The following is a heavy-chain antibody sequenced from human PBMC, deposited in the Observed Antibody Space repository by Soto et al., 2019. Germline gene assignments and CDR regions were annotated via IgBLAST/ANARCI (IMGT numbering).Heavy chain of an antibody. V-gene: IGHV1-3*01. CDR3: ARTIAGPKGDLDY. J-gene: IGHJ4*02. Sequence: QVQLVQSGAEVKKPGASVKISCKASGYTFTSYAMHWVRQAPGQRLEWMGWINAGNGNTKYSQKFQGRVTITRDTSARTAYMELCSLRSEDTAVYYCARTIAGPKGDLDYWGQGTLVTVSS. D-gene: IGHD1-7*01. CDR2: INAGNGNT. CDR1: GYTFTSYA.